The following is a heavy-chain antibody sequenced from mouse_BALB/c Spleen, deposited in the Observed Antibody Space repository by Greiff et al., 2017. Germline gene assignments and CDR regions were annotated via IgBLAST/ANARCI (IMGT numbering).Heavy chain of an antibody. D-gene: IGHD1-3*01. CDR3: ARLGPKLAY. J-gene: IGHJ3*01. V-gene: IGHV5-6*01. CDR1: GFTFSSYG. CDR2: ISSGGSYT. Sequence: EVKLMESGVDLVKPGGSLKLSCAASGFTFSSYGMSWVRQTPDKRLEWVATISSGGSYTYYPDSVKGRFTISRDNAKNTLYLQMSSLKSEDTAMYYCARLGPKLAYWGQGTLVTVSA.